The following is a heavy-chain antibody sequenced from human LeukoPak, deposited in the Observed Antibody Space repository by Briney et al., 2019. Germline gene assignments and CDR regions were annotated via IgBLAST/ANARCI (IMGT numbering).Heavy chain of an antibody. Sequence: SETLSLTFTVSGGSISSYYWSWIRQPAGKGLEWIGRIYTSGSTNYNPSLKSRVTMSVDTSKNQFSLQLSSVTAADTAVYYCAREEDYYDSSGYFLFDYWGQGTLVTVSS. CDR2: IYTSGST. D-gene: IGHD3-22*01. CDR1: GGSISSYY. V-gene: IGHV4-4*07. CDR3: AREEDYYDSSGYFLFDY. J-gene: IGHJ4*02.